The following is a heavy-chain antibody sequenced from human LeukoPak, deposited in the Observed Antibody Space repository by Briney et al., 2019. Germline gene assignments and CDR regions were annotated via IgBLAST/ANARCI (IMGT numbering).Heavy chain of an antibody. CDR2: ISGSGGST. Sequence: PGGSLRLSCAAAGFTFSSYAMSWVRQAPGKGLEWVSGISGSGGSTYYADSVKGRFTISRDNSKNTLYLQMNSLRAEDTAVYYCASGSYSPFEYWGQGTLVTVSA. CDR1: GFTFSSYA. V-gene: IGHV3-23*01. J-gene: IGHJ4*02. CDR3: ASGSYSPFEY. D-gene: IGHD1-26*01.